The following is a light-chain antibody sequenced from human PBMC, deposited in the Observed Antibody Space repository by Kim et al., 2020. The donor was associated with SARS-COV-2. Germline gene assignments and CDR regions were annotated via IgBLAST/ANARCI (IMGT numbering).Light chain of an antibody. CDR3: NQYTDPLRWT. CDR1: HTFSSTY. CDR2: GTS. V-gene: IGKV3-20*01. J-gene: IGKJ1*01. Sequence: EIVLTQSPGTLSLSQGDRATLSCRASHTFSSTYLAWYQQKPGQAPTLLIYGTSSRATGIPGRFSASGSGTDFILTINRLEPEDFAMYLRNQYTDPLRWTVGQGTTVEI.